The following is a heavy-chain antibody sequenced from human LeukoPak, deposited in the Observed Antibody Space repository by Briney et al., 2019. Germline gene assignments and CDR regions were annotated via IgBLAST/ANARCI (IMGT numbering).Heavy chain of an antibody. CDR3: ARELNHYYHSSRHFQH. Sequence: GGSLRLSCAASGFTFSDYYMGWIRQAPGKGLEWVSYISSSSSYTNYADSVKGRFTISRDNAKNSLYLQMNSLRAEDTAVYYCARELNHYYHSSRHFQHWGQGTLVTVSS. CDR1: GFTFSDYY. V-gene: IGHV3-11*05. CDR2: ISSSSSYT. J-gene: IGHJ1*01. D-gene: IGHD3-22*01.